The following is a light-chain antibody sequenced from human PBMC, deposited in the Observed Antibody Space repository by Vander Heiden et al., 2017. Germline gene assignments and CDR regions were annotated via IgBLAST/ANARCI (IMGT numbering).Light chain of an antibody. Sequence: QSALTQPASVSGSPGQSITISCTGTRSDVGGYNYVSWYQQHPGKAPKLMIYEVSNRPSGVSNRFSGSKSGNTASLTISGLQAEDEADYYCSSYTSSSKVFGTGTKVTVL. CDR1: RSDVGGYNY. V-gene: IGLV2-14*01. J-gene: IGLJ1*01. CDR3: SSYTSSSKV. CDR2: EVS.